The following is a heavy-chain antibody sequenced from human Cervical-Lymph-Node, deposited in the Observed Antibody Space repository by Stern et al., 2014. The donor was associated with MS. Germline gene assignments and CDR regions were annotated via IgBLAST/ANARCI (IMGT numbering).Heavy chain of an antibody. CDR1: GDSINSGGHH. D-gene: IGHD1-26*01. J-gene: IGHJ5*02. CDR2: IYNSGAT. V-gene: IGHV4-31*03. Sequence: QVQLQESGPGLVKPSQTLSLTCTVSGDSINSGGHHWSWIRQRPGKGLEWIGYIYNSGATFYSPSLKGRVTISLDTSKNQFSLTLSSVTAADTAIYYCASRWSGTYYGQNWFDPWGQGILVTVSS. CDR3: ASRWSGTYYGQNWFDP.